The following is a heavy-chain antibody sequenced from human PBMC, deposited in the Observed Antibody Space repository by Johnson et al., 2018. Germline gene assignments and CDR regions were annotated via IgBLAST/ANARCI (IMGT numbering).Heavy chain of an antibody. J-gene: IGHJ6*02. CDR1: GFTFSTYV. Sequence: VQLVESGGGVVQXGRSLRLACAASGFTFSTYVMHWGRQAPGTGLEWVAVLSYDGNNRYYEDSVTRRFTISRDNSKNTLHLEINSLRAEDTAVFFCAKGEGRPGSPYYRMDVWGQGITVTVSS. CDR2: LSYDGNNR. V-gene: IGHV3-30*18. CDR3: AKGEGRPGSPYYRMDV. D-gene: IGHD5-12*01.